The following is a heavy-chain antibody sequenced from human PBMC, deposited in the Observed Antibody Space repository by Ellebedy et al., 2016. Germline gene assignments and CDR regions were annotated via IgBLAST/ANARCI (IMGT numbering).Heavy chain of an antibody. V-gene: IGHV3-23*01. J-gene: IGHJ4*02. CDR3: VRGTVAAPGTDY. CDR1: GFTFSSYA. CDR2: LTGGDDYP. Sequence: GGSLRLXXAASGFTFSSYAMSWVRQAPGKGLEWVSTLTGGDDYPYYADSVKGRFTISRDNAKNTLYLQMNSLRGEDTAVYYCVRGTVAAPGTDYWGQGTLVTVSS. D-gene: IGHD6-13*01.